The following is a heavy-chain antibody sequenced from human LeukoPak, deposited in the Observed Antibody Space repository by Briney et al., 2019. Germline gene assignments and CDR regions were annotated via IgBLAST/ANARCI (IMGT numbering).Heavy chain of an antibody. D-gene: IGHD3-3*01. Sequence: SETLSLTCAVYGGSFSGYYWSWIRQPPGKGLEWIGEINHSGSTNYNPSLKSRVTISVDTSKNQLSLKLSSVTAADTAVYYCAGLYYDFWSGYYTWGQGTLVTVSS. CDR1: GGSFSGYY. CDR2: INHSGST. CDR3: AGLYYDFWSGYYT. V-gene: IGHV4-34*01. J-gene: IGHJ5*02.